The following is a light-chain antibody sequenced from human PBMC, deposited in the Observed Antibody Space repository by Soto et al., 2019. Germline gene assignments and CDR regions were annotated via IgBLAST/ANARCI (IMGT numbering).Light chain of an antibody. CDR2: GTS. J-gene: IGKJ5*01. CDR1: QSVSSK. CDR3: QQYNNWPPIT. Sequence: EIVMTQSPATLSVSPGESATLSCRASQSVSSKLAWYQQKPGQAPRLLIYGTSTRAAGIPARFSGSGSGTEFTLTISSLQSEDFAVYYCQQYNNWPPITFGQGTRLDIK. V-gene: IGKV3-15*01.